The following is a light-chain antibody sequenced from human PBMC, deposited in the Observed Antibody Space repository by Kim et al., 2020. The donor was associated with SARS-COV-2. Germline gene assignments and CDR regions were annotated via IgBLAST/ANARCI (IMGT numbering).Light chain of an antibody. V-gene: IGKV1-39*01. CDR1: QSISSY. CDR3: QQSYSTPWT. Sequence: SVGDRLTFTCRASQSISSYLNWYQQKPGSAPKLLIYAASSLQSVVPSRFSGSGSGTDLTLTISSLEPEDFATYYCQQSYSTPWTFGQGTKVDIK. CDR2: AAS. J-gene: IGKJ1*01.